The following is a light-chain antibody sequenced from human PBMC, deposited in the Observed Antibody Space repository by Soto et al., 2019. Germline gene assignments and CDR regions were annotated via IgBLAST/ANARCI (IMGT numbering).Light chain of an antibody. CDR2: GAS. Sequence: EIVMTQSPATLSVSPGETVTLSCRASQSVSSNLAWYQQKPGQAPRLLIYGASTRATGIPARFSGSGSGTEFTPAISSLQSEDFAIYYCQQYINWPPTFTFGQGTKLEIK. V-gene: IGKV3-15*01. CDR1: QSVSSN. CDR3: QQYINWPPTFT. J-gene: IGKJ2*01.